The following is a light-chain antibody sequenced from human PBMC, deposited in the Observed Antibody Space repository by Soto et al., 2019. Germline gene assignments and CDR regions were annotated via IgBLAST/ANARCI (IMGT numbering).Light chain of an antibody. CDR1: QTISSW. J-gene: IGKJ1*01. CDR2: KAS. Sequence: DGQMIQSPSTLSGYVGDRVTITCRASQTISSWLAWYQQKPGKAPKLLIYKASTLKSGVPSRFSGSGSGTEFTLTISSLQPDDFATYYCQHYHSYSEAFGQGAKVDI. V-gene: IGKV1-5*03. CDR3: QHYHSYSEA.